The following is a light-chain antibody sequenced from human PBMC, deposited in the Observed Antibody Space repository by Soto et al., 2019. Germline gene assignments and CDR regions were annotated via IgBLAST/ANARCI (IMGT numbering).Light chain of an antibody. V-gene: IGKV3-11*01. J-gene: IGKJ1*01. Sequence: EIVLTQSPGTLSLSPGERATLSCRASQRVSSYLAWYQQKPGKAPRLLIYDASTWATGISARFSGSGSGTDFTLTISSLEPEDFAVYYCQQRSSWPVTFGQGTRVEV. CDR1: QRVSSY. CDR3: QQRSSWPVT. CDR2: DAS.